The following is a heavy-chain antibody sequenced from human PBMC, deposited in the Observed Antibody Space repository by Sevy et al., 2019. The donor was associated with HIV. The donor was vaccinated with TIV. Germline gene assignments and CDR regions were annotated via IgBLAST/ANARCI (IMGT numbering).Heavy chain of an antibody. CDR2: INPNSGGT. J-gene: IGHJ4*02. CDR3: ARWEPGGSNFDY. Sequence: ASVKVSCKASGYTFTGYYMHWVRQAPGQGLEWMGWINPNSGGTNYAQKFQGRVTMTRETSISTAYMELGRLRSDDTAVYYCARWEPGGSNFDYWGQGTLVTVSS. D-gene: IGHD1-26*01. V-gene: IGHV1-2*02. CDR1: GYTFTGYY.